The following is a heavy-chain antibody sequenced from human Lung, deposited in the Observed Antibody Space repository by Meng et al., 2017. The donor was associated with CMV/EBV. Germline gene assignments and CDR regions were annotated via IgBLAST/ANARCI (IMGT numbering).Heavy chain of an antibody. CDR3: SRLWGSSRSPLSDY. V-gene: IGHV4-39*01. CDR1: GGSISSSSYY. CDR2: IYSSGTT. J-gene: IGHJ4*02. Sequence: GSLRLSCTVSGGSISSSSYYWGWIRQPPGKGLEWIGNIYSSGTTYYNPSLKSRVTISVDTSKNQISLRLTSVTAADTAVYYCSRLWGSSRSPLSDYWGQGTLVTGSS. D-gene: IGHD6-13*01.